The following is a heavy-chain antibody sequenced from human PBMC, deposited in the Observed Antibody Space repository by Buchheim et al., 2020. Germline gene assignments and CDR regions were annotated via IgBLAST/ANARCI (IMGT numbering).Heavy chain of an antibody. Sequence: QVQLVESGGGVVQPGRSLRLSCAASGFIFSSYGMHWVRQAPGKGLEWVAVIWYDGSNKYYADSVKGRFTISRDNSKNTLYLQMNSLRAEDTAVYYCAREQDCSSTSCSFDYWGQGTL. CDR3: AREQDCSSTSCSFDY. CDR1: GFIFSSYG. V-gene: IGHV3-33*08. CDR2: IWYDGSNK. D-gene: IGHD2-2*01. J-gene: IGHJ4*02.